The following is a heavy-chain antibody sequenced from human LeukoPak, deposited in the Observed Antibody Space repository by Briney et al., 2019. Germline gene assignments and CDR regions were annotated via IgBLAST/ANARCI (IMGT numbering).Heavy chain of an antibody. CDR2: IYYSGST. V-gene: IGHV4-39*07. J-gene: IGHJ4*02. D-gene: IGHD3-10*01. CDR3: AREVVRGVFDY. CDR1: GGSISSSSYH. Sequence: SETLSLTCTVSGGSISSSSYHWGWIRQPPGKGLEWIGSIYYSGSTYYNPSLKSRVTISVDTSKNQFSLKLSSVTAADTAVYYCAREVVRGVFDYWGQGTLVTVSS.